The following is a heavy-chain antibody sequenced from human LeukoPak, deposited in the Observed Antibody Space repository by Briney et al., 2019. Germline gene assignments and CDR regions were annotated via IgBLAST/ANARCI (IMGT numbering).Heavy chain of an antibody. J-gene: IGHJ4*02. D-gene: IGHD3-9*01. CDR3: ARVSGYDILTGYYSRTGFDY. CDR2: INPNSGGT. CDR1: GYTFTGYY. Sequence: ASVKVSCKASGYTFTGYYMHWVRQAPGQGLEWMGWINPNSGGTNYAQKFQGRVTMTRDTSISTAYMELSRLRSDDTAVYYCARVSGYDILTGYYSRTGFDYWGQGTLVTVSS. V-gene: IGHV1-2*02.